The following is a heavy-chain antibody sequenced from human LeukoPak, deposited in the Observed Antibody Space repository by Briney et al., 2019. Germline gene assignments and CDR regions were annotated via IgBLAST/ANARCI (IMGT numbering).Heavy chain of an antibody. CDR1: GGTFSSCA. Sequence: SVKVSCKASGGTFSSCAISWVRPAPGQGLEWMGRIIPIFGIANYAQKFQGRVTITADKSTSTAYMELSSLRSEDTAVYYCARAGDSSGYYPENLHHFDYWGQGTLVTVSS. V-gene: IGHV1-69*04. J-gene: IGHJ4*02. CDR2: IIPIFGIA. CDR3: ARAGDSSGYYPENLHHFDY. D-gene: IGHD3-22*01.